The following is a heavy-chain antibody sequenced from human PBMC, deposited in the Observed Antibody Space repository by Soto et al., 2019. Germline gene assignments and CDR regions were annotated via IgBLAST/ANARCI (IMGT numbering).Heavy chain of an antibody. V-gene: IGHV4-30-2*01. J-gene: IGHJ5*02. D-gene: IGHD2-2*01. Sequence: PSLTMSLTCVVADGSISGGGYSWSWIRQPPGKGLEWIGYIYHSGSTYYNPSLKSRVTISVDRSKNQFSLKLSSVTAADTAVYYCARVPDRWGQGTLVTVSS. CDR2: IYHSGST. CDR1: DGSISGGGYS. CDR3: ARVPDR.